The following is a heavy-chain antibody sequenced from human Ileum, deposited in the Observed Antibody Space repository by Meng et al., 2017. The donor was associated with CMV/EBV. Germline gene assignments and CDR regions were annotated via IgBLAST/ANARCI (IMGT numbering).Heavy chain of an antibody. D-gene: IGHD1-26*01. CDR1: ADPVRSGCHS. CDR3: ARDLTNKWFYY. V-gene: IGHV4-39*07. J-gene: IGHJ4*02. Sequence: TPAETRSLTCAAGADPVRSGCHSWAWCRQPGGEGLGWVGSMYLSGIAAYLPSLKRRVIVSPHATQKQFSLRLTSVTAADSAVYFCARDLTNKWFYYWGQGTLVTVSS. CDR2: MYLSGIA.